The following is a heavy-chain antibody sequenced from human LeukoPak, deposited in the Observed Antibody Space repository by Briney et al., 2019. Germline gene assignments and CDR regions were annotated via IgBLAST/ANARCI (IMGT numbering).Heavy chain of an antibody. CDR3: ATGYCSSTSCSYDAFDI. CDR1: GGTFSSYA. Sequence: GASVKVSCKASGGTFSSYAISWVRQAPGQGLEWMGGIIPIFGTANYAQKFQGRVTITTDESTSTAYMELSSLRSEDTAVYYCATGYCSSTSCSYDAFDIWGQGTMVTVSS. J-gene: IGHJ3*02. D-gene: IGHD2-2*01. CDR2: IIPIFGTA. V-gene: IGHV1-69*05.